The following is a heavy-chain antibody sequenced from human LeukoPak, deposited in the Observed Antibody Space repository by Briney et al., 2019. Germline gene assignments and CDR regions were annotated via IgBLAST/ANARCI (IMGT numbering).Heavy chain of an antibody. V-gene: IGHV3-53*01. CDR3: AKRASGSGTSLYYFDY. Sequence: PGGSLRLSCAASGITVSSKYMSWVRQAPGKGLEWVSVMQSGGSTYYADSVKGRFTISRDNSKNTLYLQMNSLRVEDTAVYYCAKRASGSGTSLYYFDYWGQGTLVTVSS. D-gene: IGHD3-10*01. CDR1: GITVSSKY. J-gene: IGHJ4*02. CDR2: MQSGGST.